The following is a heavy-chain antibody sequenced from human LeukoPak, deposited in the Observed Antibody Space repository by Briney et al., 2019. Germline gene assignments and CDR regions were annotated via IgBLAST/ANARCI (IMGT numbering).Heavy chain of an antibody. CDR2: INHSGST. V-gene: IGHV4-34*01. J-gene: IGHJ4*02. Sequence: PSETLSLTCAVYGGSFSGYYWSWIRRPPGRGLDWIGEINHSGSTNYNPSLKSRVTISVDTSKNQFSLKLSSVTAADTAVYYCARHRSKWLQSSFDYWGQGTLVTVSS. D-gene: IGHD5-24*01. CDR3: ARHRSKWLQSSFDY. CDR1: GGSFSGYY.